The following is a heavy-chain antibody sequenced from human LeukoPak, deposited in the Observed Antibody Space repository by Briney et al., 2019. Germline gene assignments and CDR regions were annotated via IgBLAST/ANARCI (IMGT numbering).Heavy chain of an antibody. J-gene: IGHJ4*02. CDR2: ISSDGSNK. CDR3: VKALLWSDY. V-gene: IGHV3-30*14. D-gene: IGHD3-10*01. CDR1: GFTFTGYA. Sequence: GGSLRLSCAASGFTFTGYAMLWVRQAPGKGLEWVAVISSDGSNKYYADSVKGRFTISRDNSKNTLYLQMSSLRAEDTAVYYCVKALLWSDYWGQGTLVTVSS.